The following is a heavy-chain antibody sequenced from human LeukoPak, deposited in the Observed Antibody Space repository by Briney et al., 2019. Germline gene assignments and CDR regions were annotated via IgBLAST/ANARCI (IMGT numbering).Heavy chain of an antibody. CDR1: GGTFSSYA. D-gene: IGHD5-18*01. V-gene: IGHV1-69*05. CDR2: IIPIFGTA. Sequence: SVKVSCKASGGTFSSYAISWVRQAPGQGLEWMGGIIPIFGTAKYAQKFQGRVTITTDESTSTAYMELSSLRSEDTVVYYCASSERSYGTRMVDYWGQGTLVTVSS. J-gene: IGHJ4*02. CDR3: ASSERSYGTRMVDY.